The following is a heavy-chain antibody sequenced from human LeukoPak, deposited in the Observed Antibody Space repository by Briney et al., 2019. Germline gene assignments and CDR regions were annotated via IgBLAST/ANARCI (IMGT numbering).Heavy chain of an antibody. V-gene: IGHV3-15*05. Sequence: GGSLRLSCAASGFTFSNAWMSWVRQAPGKGLEWVGRIKSKTDGGTTDYAAPGKGRFTISRDNAKNSLYLQMNSRRPEDMACXXXXXXXXXXVAAAGSLSSWGQGTLVTVSS. CDR2: IKSKTDGGTT. D-gene: IGHD6-13*01. CDR3: XXXXXXXVAAAGSLSS. CDR1: GFTFSNAW. J-gene: IGHJ4*02.